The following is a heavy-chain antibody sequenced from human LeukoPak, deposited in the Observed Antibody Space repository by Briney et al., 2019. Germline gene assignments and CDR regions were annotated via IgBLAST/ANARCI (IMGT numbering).Heavy chain of an antibody. CDR1: GFTFSSYA. CDR3: VKVAKYYYGSETYYFFEH. CDR2: ITGSATGT. J-gene: IGHJ4*02. Sequence: PGGSLRLSCAASGFTFSSYAMSWVRQAPGKGLEWVSAITGSATGTYYADSVTGRFTISRDNSKNTVFLQMNSLRVEDTGIYYCVKVAKYYYGSETYYFFEHWGQGTPVTASS. V-gene: IGHV3-23*01. D-gene: IGHD3-10*01.